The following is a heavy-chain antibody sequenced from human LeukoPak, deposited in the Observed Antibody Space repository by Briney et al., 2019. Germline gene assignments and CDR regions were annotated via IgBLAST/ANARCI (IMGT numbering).Heavy chain of an antibody. CDR1: GCSLSTSGMC. V-gene: IGHV2-70*11. J-gene: IGHJ4*02. CDR2: IDWDDDK. CDR3: AAYFESSGTNGYFDY. D-gene: IGHD3-22*01. Sequence: ESGPTLVNPTQTLTLTCTFSGCSLSTSGMCVSWIRQPPGKALEWLARIDWDDDKYYSTSLKTRLTISKDTSKNQVVLTMTNVHPVDTATYYCAAYFESSGTNGYFDYWGQGTLVTVSS.